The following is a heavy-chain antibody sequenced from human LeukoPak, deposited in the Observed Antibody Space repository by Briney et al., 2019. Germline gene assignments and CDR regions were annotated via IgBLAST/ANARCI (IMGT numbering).Heavy chain of an antibody. Sequence: PSQTLSLTCTVSGGSISSGGYYWSWIRQPPGKGLEWIGYIYHSGSTYYNPSLKRRVTISIDTSKNQFSLKLSSVTAADTAVYYCARARDSYSGIWKYYFDYWGQGTLVTVSS. J-gene: IGHJ4*02. D-gene: IGHD1-26*01. CDR1: GGSISSGGYY. V-gene: IGHV4-30-2*01. CDR3: ARARDSYSGIWKYYFDY. CDR2: IYHSGST.